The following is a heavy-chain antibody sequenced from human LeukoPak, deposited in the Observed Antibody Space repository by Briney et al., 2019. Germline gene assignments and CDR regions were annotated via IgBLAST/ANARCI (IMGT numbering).Heavy chain of an antibody. Sequence: RTGGSLRLSCAASGFTFSSYGMHWVRQAPGKGLEWVAVISYDGSNKYYADSVKGRFTISRDNSKNTLYLQMNSLRAEDTAVYYCANGGYSSSGMDAFDIWGQGAMVTVSS. V-gene: IGHV3-30*18. J-gene: IGHJ3*02. CDR1: GFTFSSYG. CDR3: ANGGYSSSGMDAFDI. D-gene: IGHD6-13*01. CDR2: ISYDGSNK.